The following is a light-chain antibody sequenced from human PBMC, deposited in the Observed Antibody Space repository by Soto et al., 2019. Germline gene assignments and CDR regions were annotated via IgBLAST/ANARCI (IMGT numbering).Light chain of an antibody. V-gene: IGLV2-14*01. J-gene: IGLJ3*02. CDR2: EVS. CDR1: SGDVGNYDY. CDR3: CSYTRNNTHML. Sequence: QSALTQPASVSGSPGQSITISCTGTSGDVGNYDYVSWYQKHPGKAPQVLIYEVSNRPSGVSDRFSGSKSGNTASLTISGLQAEDEAYYYCCSYTRNNTHMLFGGGTKLTVL.